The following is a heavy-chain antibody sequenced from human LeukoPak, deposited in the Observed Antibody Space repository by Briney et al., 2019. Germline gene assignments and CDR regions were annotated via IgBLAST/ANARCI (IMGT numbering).Heavy chain of an antibody. J-gene: IGHJ4*02. CDR3: ARGLGEYFDY. CDR1: GGSISSGGYS. D-gene: IGHD3-10*01. CDR2: IYHSGST. V-gene: IGHV4-30-2*01. Sequence: SQTLSLTCAVSGGSISSGGYSWSWIRQPPGKGLEWIGYIYHSGSTYYNPSLKSRVTISVDRSKDQFSLKLSSVTAADTAVYYCARGLGEYFDYWGQGTLVTVSS.